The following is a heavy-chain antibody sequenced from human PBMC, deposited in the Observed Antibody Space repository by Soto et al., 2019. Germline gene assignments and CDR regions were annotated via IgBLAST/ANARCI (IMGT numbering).Heavy chain of an antibody. Sequence: GESLRLSCAASGFIFSSYGMHWVRQAPGKGLEWLAVISYDGSNKYYAESVKGRFTISRDNSKNTLYLQMNSLRAEDTAVYYCAKTYFYDSTGHFDYWGQGTLVTVSS. J-gene: IGHJ4*02. V-gene: IGHV3-30*18. CDR1: GFIFSSYG. CDR3: AKTYFYDSTGHFDY. D-gene: IGHD3-22*01. CDR2: ISYDGSNK.